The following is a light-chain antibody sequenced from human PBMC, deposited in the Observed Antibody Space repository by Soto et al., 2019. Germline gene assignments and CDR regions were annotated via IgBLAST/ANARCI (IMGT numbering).Light chain of an antibody. J-gene: IGKJ1*01. CDR3: QQYGSSSSWT. CDR2: GAS. Sequence: ILLTQSPGPLSLSTGERATLSCRASQSVTSTSLAWYQQKPGQAPRLLIYGASSRATGISDRFSSSGSGTDYTLPTNRLEPEDFAVYYCQQYGSSSSWTFGLGTKVDI. CDR1: QSVTSTS. V-gene: IGKV3-20*01.